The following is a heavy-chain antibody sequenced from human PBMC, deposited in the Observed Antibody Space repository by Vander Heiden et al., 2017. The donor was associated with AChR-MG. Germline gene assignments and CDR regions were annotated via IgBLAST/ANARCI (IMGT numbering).Heavy chain of an antibody. CDR3: AREMWDYGGNSDPYYYYGMDV. CDR1: GGPFSRYA. J-gene: IGHJ6*02. Sequence: QVQLVQSGAEVKKPGSSVKVSCKASGGPFSRYAISWVRQAPGQGLEWRGGIIPIFGTANYAQKFQGRVTITADESTSTAYMELSSLRSEDTAVYYCAREMWDYGGNSDPYYYYGMDVWGQGTTVTVSS. CDR2: IIPIFGTA. V-gene: IGHV1-69*01. D-gene: IGHD4-17*01.